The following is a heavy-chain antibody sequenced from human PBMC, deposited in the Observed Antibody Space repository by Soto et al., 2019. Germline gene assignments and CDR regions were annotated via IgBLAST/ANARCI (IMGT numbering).Heavy chain of an antibody. CDR1: GYSLNELC. Sequence: ASVKVSCKVSGYSLNELCMHWVRQPPGKGLEWIGGLDPEEGKMIYAQNFQGRVTMTEDTSTDTAYMELNSLTSEDTAIYYCATDLGVALAPLSILYFQQWGQGTVVTVSS. J-gene: IGHJ1*01. CDR3: ATDLGVALAPLSILYFQQ. CDR2: LDPEEGKM. V-gene: IGHV1-24*01. D-gene: IGHD3-10*01.